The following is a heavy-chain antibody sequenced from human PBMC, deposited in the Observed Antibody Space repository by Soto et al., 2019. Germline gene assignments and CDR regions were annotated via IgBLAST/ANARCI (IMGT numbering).Heavy chain of an antibody. J-gene: IGHJ4*02. CDR2: IYYSGST. CDR1: GGSISSSSYY. Sequence: QLQLQESGPGLVKPSETLSLTCTVSGGSISSSSYYWGWIRQPPGKGLEWIGSIYYSGSTYYNPSLKSRVTISVDTSKNQFSLKLSSVTAADTAVYYCARLILTGYKAPQRRLIDYWGQGTLVTVSS. V-gene: IGHV4-39*01. CDR3: ARLILTGYKAPQRRLIDY. D-gene: IGHD3-9*01.